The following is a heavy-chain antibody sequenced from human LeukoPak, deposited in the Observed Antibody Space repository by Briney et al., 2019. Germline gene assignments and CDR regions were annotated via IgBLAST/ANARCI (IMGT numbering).Heavy chain of an antibody. Sequence: ASVKVSCKASGYRFSGYYMHWVRQAPGQGLEWMGWINPHSGGTTYARNFQGRVTMTRDTPISTAYMELSRLRSDDTAMYYCAKDRITFAGVIVPSFDFWGQGTLVTVSS. CDR2: INPHSGGT. V-gene: IGHV1-2*02. D-gene: IGHD3-16*02. J-gene: IGHJ4*02. CDR1: GYRFSGYY. CDR3: AKDRITFAGVIVPSFDF.